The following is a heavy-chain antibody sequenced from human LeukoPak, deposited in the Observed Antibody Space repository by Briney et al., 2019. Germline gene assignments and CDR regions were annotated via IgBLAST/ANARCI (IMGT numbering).Heavy chain of an antibody. CDR2: IRYDGSNK. J-gene: IGHJ4*02. CDR3: ARDNILTGLT. V-gene: IGHV3-30*02. Sequence: GGSLRLSCAASGFTFSSYGMHWVRQAPGKGLEWVTFIRYDGSNKYYVASVKGRFTISRDNAKNSLYLQMNSLTAEDTAVYYCARDNILTGLTGGQGTLVTVSS. D-gene: IGHD3-9*01. CDR1: GFTFSSYG.